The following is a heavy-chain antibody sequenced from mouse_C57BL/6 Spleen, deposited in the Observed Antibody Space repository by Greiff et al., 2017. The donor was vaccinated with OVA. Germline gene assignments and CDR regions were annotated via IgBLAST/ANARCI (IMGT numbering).Heavy chain of an antibody. Sequence: VQLQQPGAELVRPGSSVKLSCKASGYTFTSYWMDWVKQRPGQGLEWIGNIYPSDSETHYNQKFKDKATLTVDKSSSTAYMQLSSLTSEDSAVYYCARSVDYEAWFAYWGQGTLVTVSA. V-gene: IGHV1-61*01. D-gene: IGHD2-4*01. CDR2: IYPSDSET. J-gene: IGHJ3*01. CDR1: GYTFTSYW. CDR3: ARSVDYEAWFAY.